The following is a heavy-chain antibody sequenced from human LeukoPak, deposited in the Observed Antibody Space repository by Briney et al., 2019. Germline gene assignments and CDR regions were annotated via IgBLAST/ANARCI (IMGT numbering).Heavy chain of an antibody. Sequence: GGSLRLSCAASGFSFSNYGMTWVRQAPGEGLEWVSAMSGSGGSTYYADSVKGRFTISRDNSKNTLYLQMNSLRAEDTAVYYCAKDRDNWNDRGSDYWGQGTLVTVSS. CDR3: AKDRDNWNDRGSDY. J-gene: IGHJ4*02. V-gene: IGHV3-23*01. D-gene: IGHD1-1*01. CDR1: GFSFSNYG. CDR2: MSGSGGST.